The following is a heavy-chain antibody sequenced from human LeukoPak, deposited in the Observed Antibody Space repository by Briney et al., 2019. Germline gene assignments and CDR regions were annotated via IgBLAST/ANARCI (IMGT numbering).Heavy chain of an antibody. CDR2: MYSSGSN. D-gene: IGHD4-17*01. Sequence: SETLSLTCAVSGGSISSGTYSWSWLRQPPGKGLEWIGYMYSSGSNYYNPSLKSRVTISLDMSKNQFSLKLSSVTAADTAVYYCARLMTTVTTFDPWGQGTLVTVSS. J-gene: IGHJ5*02. CDR1: GGSISSGTYS. V-gene: IGHV4-30-4*07. CDR3: ARLMTTVTTFDP.